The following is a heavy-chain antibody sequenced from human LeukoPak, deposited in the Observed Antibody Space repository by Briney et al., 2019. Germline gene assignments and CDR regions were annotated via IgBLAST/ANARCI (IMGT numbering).Heavy chain of an antibody. CDR2: INHTGNT. V-gene: IGHV4-34*01. J-gene: IGHJ4*02. D-gene: IGHD4-23*01. Sequence: GSLRLSCAASGFTFSSYWMSWIRQSPGKGLEWIGEINHTGNTNYNPSLKSRVTISIDTSKKQFFLKLRSLTAADTGVYYCARDPTTVVTTPYYFDDWGQGTLVTVSS. CDR1: GFTFSSYW. CDR3: ARDPTTVVTTPYYFDD.